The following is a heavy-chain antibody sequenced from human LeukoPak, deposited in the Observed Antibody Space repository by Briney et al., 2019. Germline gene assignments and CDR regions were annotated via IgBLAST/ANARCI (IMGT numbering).Heavy chain of an antibody. J-gene: IGHJ4*02. V-gene: IGHV3-48*02. CDR3: AGARLLREPFDY. CDR2: ISSSGSTI. Sequence: GGSLRLSCEDSGFTLSRNSMTWVRQAPGKGLEWISYISSSGSTIHYADSVKGRFIISRDNAKNALYLQMSSLRDEDTAVYYCAGARLLREPFDYWGQGTLVTVSS. D-gene: IGHD3-16*01. CDR1: GFTLSRNS.